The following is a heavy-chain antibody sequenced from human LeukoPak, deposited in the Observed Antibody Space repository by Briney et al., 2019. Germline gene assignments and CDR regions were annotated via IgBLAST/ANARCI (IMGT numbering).Heavy chain of an antibody. CDR2: IYGGGSGTT. CDR1: GFTFSKYT. J-gene: IGHJ4*02. D-gene: IGHD1-26*01. V-gene: IGHV3-23*01. CDR3: ARDEGSGSYYSGYFDY. Sequence: RGSLRLSCVASGFTFSKYTLSWIRQPPGKGLEWVAGIYGGGSGTTFYAESVRGRFTISRDNSRTTLYLQMNSLRAEDTAVYYCARDEGSGSYYSGYFDYWGQGTLVTVSS.